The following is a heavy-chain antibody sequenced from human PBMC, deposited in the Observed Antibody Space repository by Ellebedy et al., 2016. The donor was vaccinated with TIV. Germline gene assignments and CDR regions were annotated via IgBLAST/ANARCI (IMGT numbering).Heavy chain of an antibody. CDR3: ARDHGYDILTGYYVGDY. Sequence: PGGSLRLSCAASGFTFNIYAMHWVRQAPGKGLEWVAVISYDGSNKYHADSVKGRFTISRDNSKNTLYLQMNSLGAEDTAVYFCARDHGYDILTGYYVGDYWGQGTLVTVSS. CDR1: GFTFNIYA. D-gene: IGHD3-9*01. V-gene: IGHV3-30-3*01. J-gene: IGHJ4*02. CDR2: ISYDGSNK.